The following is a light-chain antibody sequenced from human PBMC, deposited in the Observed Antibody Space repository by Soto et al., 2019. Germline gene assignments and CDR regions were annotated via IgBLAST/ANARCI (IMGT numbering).Light chain of an antibody. CDR1: QGISSY. CDR2: AAS. CDR3: QQLNSYPRT. V-gene: IGKV1-9*01. Sequence: DIQLTQSPSFLSASVGDRVTITCRGSQGISSYLAWYQQKPGKAPKLLIYAASTLQSGVPSRFSGSGSGTAFTLTISSLQPEDFATYYCQQLNSYPRTFGQGTKVEIK. J-gene: IGKJ1*01.